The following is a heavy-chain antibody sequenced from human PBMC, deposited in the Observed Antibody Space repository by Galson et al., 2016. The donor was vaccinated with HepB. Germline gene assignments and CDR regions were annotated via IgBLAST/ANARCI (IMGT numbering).Heavy chain of an antibody. V-gene: IGHV3-23*01. CDR3: AEDPAAMVPYWYFDL. D-gene: IGHD5-18*01. J-gene: IGHJ2*01. CDR1: GFTFNNYA. Sequence: SLRLSCAASGFTFNNYAMIWVRQAPGKGLEWVSTISASGGSTYYADSVKGRFTISRDNSKNTVYLQMNSLRVEDTAVYYCAEDPAAMVPYWYFDLWGRGTLVTVSS. CDR2: ISASGGST.